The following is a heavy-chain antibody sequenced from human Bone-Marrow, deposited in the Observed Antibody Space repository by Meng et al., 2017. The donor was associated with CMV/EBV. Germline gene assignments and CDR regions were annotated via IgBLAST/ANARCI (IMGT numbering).Heavy chain of an antibody. CDR3: ARDIAAPGYDY. D-gene: IGHD6-13*01. CDR1: GFNFSHYE. CDR2: ISSSGGTI. J-gene: IGHJ4*02. Sequence: GESLKISCVASGFNFSHYEMNWVRQVPGKGLEWVSYISSSGGTIHYVDSVKGRVTISRDNAKNALYLQMNSLRAEDTAVYYCARDIAAPGYDYWGQGTLVTVSS. V-gene: IGHV3-48*03.